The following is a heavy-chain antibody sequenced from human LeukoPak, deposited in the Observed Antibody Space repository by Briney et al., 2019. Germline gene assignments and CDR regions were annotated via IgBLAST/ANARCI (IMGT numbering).Heavy chain of an antibody. Sequence: GSLRLSCAASGFTFSSYSMNWVRQAPGKGLEWVSSISSGSSYIYYADSVKDRFTISRDNAKNSLYLQMNSLRAEDTAVYCCARARYGGDYWGQGTLVTVSS. CDR1: GFTFSSYS. V-gene: IGHV3-21*01. D-gene: IGHD4-23*01. J-gene: IGHJ4*02. CDR3: ARARYGGDY. CDR2: ISSGSSYI.